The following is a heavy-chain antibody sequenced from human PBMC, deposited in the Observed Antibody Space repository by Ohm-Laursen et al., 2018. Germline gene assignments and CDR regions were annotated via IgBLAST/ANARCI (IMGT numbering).Heavy chain of an antibody. CDR3: AKSRQLWLGMDY. CDR2: ISWNSGSI. V-gene: IGHV3-9*01. Sequence: SLRLSCTATGFTFDDYAMHWVRQAPGKGLEWVSGISWNSGSIGYADSVKGRFTISRDNAKNSLYLQMNSLRAEDTALYYCAKSRQLWLGMDYWGQGTLVTVFS. D-gene: IGHD5-18*01. CDR1: GFTFDDYA. J-gene: IGHJ4*02.